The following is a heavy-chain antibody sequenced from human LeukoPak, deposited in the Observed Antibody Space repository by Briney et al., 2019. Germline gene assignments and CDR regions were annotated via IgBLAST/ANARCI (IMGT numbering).Heavy chain of an antibody. CDR3: ARVEGNRRWLQLHAFDI. Sequence: PGGSLRLSCAASGFTFSGYAMQWVRQAPEKRPEYVSGISGDGGTIYYASSVKGRFIISRDNSKNTLYLQMNSLRAEDTAVYYCARVEGNRRWLQLHAFDIWGRGTMVTVSS. D-gene: IGHD5-24*01. CDR1: GFTFSGYA. J-gene: IGHJ3*02. V-gene: IGHV3-64*01. CDR2: ISGDGGTI.